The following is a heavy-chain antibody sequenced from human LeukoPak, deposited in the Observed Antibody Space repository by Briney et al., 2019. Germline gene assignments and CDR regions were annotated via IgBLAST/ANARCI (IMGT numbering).Heavy chain of an antibody. V-gene: IGHV4-61*02. D-gene: IGHD5-12*01. CDR1: GGSISSGSYY. J-gene: IGHJ5*02. Sequence: PSQTLSLTCTVSGGSISSGSYYWGWIRQPAGKGLEWIGRIYTSGSTNYNPSLKSRVTISVDTSKNQFSLKLSSVTAADTAVYYCAREPTINEEPNWFDPWGQGTLVTVSS. CDR2: IYTSGST. CDR3: AREPTINEEPNWFDP.